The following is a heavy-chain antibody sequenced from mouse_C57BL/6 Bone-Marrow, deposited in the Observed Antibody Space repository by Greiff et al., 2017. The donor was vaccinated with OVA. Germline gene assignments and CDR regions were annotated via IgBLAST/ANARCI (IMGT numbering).Heavy chain of an antibody. V-gene: IGHV1-84*01. J-gene: IGHJ2*01. Sequence: QVQLQQSGPELVKPGASVKISCKASGYTFTDYYINWVKQRPGQGLEWIGWIYPGSGNTKYNAKFKGKATLTVDTSSSTSYMQLSSLTSEDSAVYFCARDPLYYYGSSYNYWGQGTTLTVSS. CDR3: ARDPLYYYGSSYNY. D-gene: IGHD1-1*01. CDR1: GYTFTDYY. CDR2: IYPGSGNT.